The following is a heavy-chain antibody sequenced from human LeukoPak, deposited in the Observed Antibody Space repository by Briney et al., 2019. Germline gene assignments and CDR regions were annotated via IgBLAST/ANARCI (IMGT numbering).Heavy chain of an antibody. V-gene: IGHV7-4-1*02. CDR2: IDSKTGNP. CDR3: ARDVGYYDSSGYYLGWFDP. Sequence: ASVKVSCKASGYTFTSYSINWVRQAPGQGLEWMGWIDSKTGNPTYAQGSTGRFVFSLDTSVTTAYLQISSLKAEDTAVYYCARDVGYYDSSGYYLGWFDPWGQGTLVTVSS. D-gene: IGHD3-22*01. CDR1: GYTFTSYS. J-gene: IGHJ5*02.